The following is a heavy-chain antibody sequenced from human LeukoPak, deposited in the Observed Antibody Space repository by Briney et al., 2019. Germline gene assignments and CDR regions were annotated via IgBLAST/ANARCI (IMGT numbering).Heavy chain of an antibody. D-gene: IGHD4-17*01. Sequence: EEISHARTVAGGCIATGYNSGWTRQHQKKSLEWIGSIFYSGSTNYSPSLKSRVTISLDTPKNQFSLKLTSVTAADTAVYYCAKDDNGDYGADYWGQGTLVTVSS. V-gene: IGHV4-39*07. CDR1: GGCIATGYN. CDR3: AKDDNGDYGADY. CDR2: IFYSGST. J-gene: IGHJ4*02.